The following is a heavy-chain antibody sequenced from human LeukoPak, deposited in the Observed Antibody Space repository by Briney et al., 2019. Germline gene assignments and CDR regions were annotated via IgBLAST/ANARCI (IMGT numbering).Heavy chain of an antibody. CDR2: IYYSGST. V-gene: IGHV4-59*01. CDR3: ASPRFRIKEFDY. J-gene: IGHJ4*02. Sequence: SETLSLTCTVSGGSISSYYWSWIRQPPGKGLEWIGYIYYSGSTNYNPSLKSRVTISVDTSKNQFSLKLSSVTAADTAVYYCASPRFRIKEFDYWGQGTLVTVSS. D-gene: IGHD1-14*01. CDR1: GGSISSYY.